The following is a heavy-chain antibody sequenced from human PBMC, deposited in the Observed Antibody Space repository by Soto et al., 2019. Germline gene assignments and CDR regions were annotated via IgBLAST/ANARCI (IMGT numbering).Heavy chain of an antibody. CDR1: GFTFDTYA. Sequence: EVQLLESGGGLVQPGGSLRLSCAASGFTFDTYAMSWVRQAPGKGLEWVSAISGSGAKTYYADSVKGRFTISGDNSKNTLYLQMNSLRAEDTAVYHCAKLECSGGSCYSGRLVDYFYYYMDVWGKGTTVTVSS. CDR3: AKLECSGGSCYSGRLVDYFYYYMDV. CDR2: ISGSGAKT. D-gene: IGHD2-15*01. J-gene: IGHJ6*03. V-gene: IGHV3-23*01.